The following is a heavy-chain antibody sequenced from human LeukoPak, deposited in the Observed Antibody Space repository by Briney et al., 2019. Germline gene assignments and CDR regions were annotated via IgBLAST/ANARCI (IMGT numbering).Heavy chain of an antibody. CDR3: ARVEPSRSGYDYWIFDY. CDR2: IYYSGST. J-gene: IGHJ4*02. D-gene: IGHD5-12*01. Sequence: SGTLSLTCTVSGGSISSGEYYWSWVRQPPGKGLEWIGYIYYSGSTYYNPSLKSRVTISLDTSKNQLSLKLSSVTAANTAVYYCARVEPSRSGYDYWIFDYWGQGTLVTVSS. V-gene: IGHV4-30-4*01. CDR1: GGSISSGEYY.